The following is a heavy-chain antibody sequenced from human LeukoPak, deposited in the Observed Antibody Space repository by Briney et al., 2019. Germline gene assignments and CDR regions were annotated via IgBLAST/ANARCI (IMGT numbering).Heavy chain of an antibody. CDR1: VGSISSGNYY. CDR2: IYMSGST. V-gene: IGHV4-61*09. Sequence: SQNLSLNCTVSVGSISSGNYYYSWIRQSAGKGMEWIGNIYMSGSTRYNPSLMSRAAMSVDTSKNQFSLKISSATAADTAVYYCARDWGIAAATPYYFDHWGQGILVTVSS. CDR3: ARDWGIAAATPYYFDH. D-gene: IGHD6-13*01. J-gene: IGHJ4*02.